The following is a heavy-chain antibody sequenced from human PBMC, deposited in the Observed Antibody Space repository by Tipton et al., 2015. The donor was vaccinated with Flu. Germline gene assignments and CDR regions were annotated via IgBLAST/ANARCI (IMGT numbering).Heavy chain of an antibody. V-gene: IGHV4-39*01. CDR2: ISYSGGS. CDR1: GGSTTGCGDY. CDR3: VGYFYDTSGPIMDS. D-gene: IGHD3-22*01. Sequence: TLSLTCAVSGGSTTGCGDYWGWIRQSPGKGLEWLGSISYSGGSDYNPSVKSRVTMSIDTSKDQFSLRLTSVTAVDTAVYYCVGYFYDTSGPIMDSWGPGTLVTVSS. J-gene: IGHJ4*02.